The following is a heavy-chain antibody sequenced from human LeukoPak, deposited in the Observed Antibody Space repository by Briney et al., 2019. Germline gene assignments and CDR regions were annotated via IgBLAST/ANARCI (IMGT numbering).Heavy chain of an antibody. CDR1: GGSISSGDYY. Sequence: SQTVSLTCTVSGGSISSGDYYWSWIRQPPGKGLEYIGYISSSGRTSYNPSLMSRVTMSVDTSKNQFSLKLNSVTAADTALYYCARAPVGFCSSGTCKRYFDYWGQGTRVTVSS. CDR3: ARAPVGFCSSGTCKRYFDY. D-gene: IGHD2-15*01. J-gene: IGHJ4*02. V-gene: IGHV4-30-4*01. CDR2: ISSSGRT.